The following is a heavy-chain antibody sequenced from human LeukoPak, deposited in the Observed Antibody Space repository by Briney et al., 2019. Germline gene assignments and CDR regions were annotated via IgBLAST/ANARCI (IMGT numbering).Heavy chain of an antibody. CDR1: GFTFSSYA. D-gene: IGHD2-2*01. CDR3: AASLPNIVVVPATKGPFGY. V-gene: IGHV3-23*01. CDR2: VSGSGGST. Sequence: GGSLRLSGAASGFTFSSYAMSWVRQAPGKGLEWVSGVSGSGGSTHYADSVKGRFTISRDNSKNTLYLQMNSLRAEDTAVYYCAASLPNIVVVPATKGPFGYWGQGTLVTVSS. J-gene: IGHJ4*02.